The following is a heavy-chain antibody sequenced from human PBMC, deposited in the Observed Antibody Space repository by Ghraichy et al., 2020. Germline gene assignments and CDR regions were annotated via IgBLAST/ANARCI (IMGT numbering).Heavy chain of an antibody. D-gene: IGHD6-6*01. CDR1: GGSFSGYY. J-gene: IGHJ4*02. Sequence: SETLSLTCAVYGGSFSGYYWSWIRQPPGKGLEWIGEINHSGSTNYNPSLKSRVTISVDTSKNQFSLKLSSVTAADTAVYYCARVSSSSEEVLSYWGQGTLVTVSS. CDR2: INHSGST. V-gene: IGHV4-34*01. CDR3: ARVSSSSEEVLSY.